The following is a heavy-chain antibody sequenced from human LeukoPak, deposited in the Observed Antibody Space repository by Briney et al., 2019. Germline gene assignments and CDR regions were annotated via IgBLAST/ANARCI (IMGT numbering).Heavy chain of an antibody. CDR1: GFTFSSYA. CDR3: AREGGGYEREFDY. CDR2: ISYDGSNK. D-gene: IGHD5-12*01. V-gene: IGHV3-30-3*01. J-gene: IGHJ4*02. Sequence: QPGGSLRLSCAASGFTFSSYAMHWVRQAPGKGLEWVPVISYDGSNKYYADSVKGRFTISRDNSKNTLYLQMNSLRAEDTAVYYCAREGGGYEREFDYWGQGTLVTVSS.